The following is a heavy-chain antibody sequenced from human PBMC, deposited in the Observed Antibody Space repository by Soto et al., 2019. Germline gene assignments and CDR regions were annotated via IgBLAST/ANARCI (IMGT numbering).Heavy chain of an antibody. CDR2: IYPGDSDT. J-gene: IGHJ6*02. Sequence: LGESLKISCKGSGYSFTSYWIGWVRQMPGKGLEWMGIIYPGDSDTGYSPSFQGQVTISADKSISTAYLQWSSLKASDTAMYYCARNLARPAAPTSYGMDVWGQGTTVTVSS. CDR3: ARNLARPAAPTSYGMDV. D-gene: IGHD6-6*01. V-gene: IGHV5-51*01. CDR1: GYSFTSYW.